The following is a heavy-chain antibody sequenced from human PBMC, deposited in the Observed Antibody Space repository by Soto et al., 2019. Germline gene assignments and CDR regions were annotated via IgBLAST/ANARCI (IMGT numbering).Heavy chain of an antibody. Sequence: QVQLVESGGGVVQPGRSLRLSCAASGFTFSSYGMHWVRQAPGKGLEWVAVISYDGSNKYYADSVKGRFTISRENSKNTLYLQMNSLRAEDTAVYYCAKENSISSVWYFDLWGRGTLVTVSS. D-gene: IGHD6-6*01. J-gene: IGHJ2*01. V-gene: IGHV3-30*18. CDR3: AKENSISSVWYFDL. CDR1: GFTFSSYG. CDR2: ISYDGSNK.